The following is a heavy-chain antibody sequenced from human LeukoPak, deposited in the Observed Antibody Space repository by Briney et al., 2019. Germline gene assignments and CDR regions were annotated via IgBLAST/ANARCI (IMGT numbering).Heavy chain of an antibody. J-gene: IGHJ4*02. V-gene: IGHV3-48*01. D-gene: IGHD3-3*01. Sequence: PGGSLRLSCAASGFTFSSYSMNWVRQAPGKGLEWVSYISSSSSTIYYADSVKGRFTISRDNSKNTLYLQMNSLRAEDTAVYYCAKDRTLFGVVITRGYYFDYWGQGTLVTVSS. CDR1: GFTFSSYS. CDR3: AKDRTLFGVVITRGYYFDY. CDR2: ISSSSSTI.